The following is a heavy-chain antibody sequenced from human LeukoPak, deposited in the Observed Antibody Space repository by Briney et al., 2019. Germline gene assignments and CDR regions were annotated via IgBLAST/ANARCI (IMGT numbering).Heavy chain of an antibody. CDR2: INPSGGST. D-gene: IGHD3-9*01. V-gene: IGHV1-46*01. CDR1: GYTFTSYY. J-gene: IGHJ4*02. Sequence: GASVKVSCKASGYTFTSYYMHWVRQAPGQGLEWMGIINPSGGSTSYVQKLQGRVTMTRDTSTSTVYMELSSLRSEDTAVYYCARDGDYDILTGTYYFDYWGQGTLVTVSS. CDR3: ARDGDYDILTGTYYFDY.